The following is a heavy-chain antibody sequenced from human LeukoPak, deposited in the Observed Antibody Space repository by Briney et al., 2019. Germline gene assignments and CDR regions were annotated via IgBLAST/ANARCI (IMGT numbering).Heavy chain of an antibody. Sequence: PGGSLRLSCAASGFTFSSYAMSWVPPAPGTGLEWVSAISDSGGSTYYADSVKGRFTISTDNSKNTLYLQMNSLRAEDTPVYYCAKDSEYYYDSSARRGYFDYWGQGTLVTVSS. D-gene: IGHD3-22*01. CDR3: AKDSEYYYDSSARRGYFDY. J-gene: IGHJ4*02. CDR1: GFTFSSYA. CDR2: ISDSGGST. V-gene: IGHV3-23*01.